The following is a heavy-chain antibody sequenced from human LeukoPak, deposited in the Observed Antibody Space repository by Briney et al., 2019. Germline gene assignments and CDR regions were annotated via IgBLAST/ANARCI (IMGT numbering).Heavy chain of an antibody. CDR2: INTYNGNT. Sequence: GASVKVSCKASGYIFTSYGITWVRQAPGQGLEWMGWINTYNGNTNYAQKVQGRVTMTTDTSTRTAYMELRSLRSDDTAIYYCARDLVSGNGYTSSCYYWGQGTLVTVSS. J-gene: IGHJ4*02. CDR1: GYIFTSYG. D-gene: IGHD6-13*01. V-gene: IGHV1-18*01. CDR3: ARDLVSGNGYTSSCYY.